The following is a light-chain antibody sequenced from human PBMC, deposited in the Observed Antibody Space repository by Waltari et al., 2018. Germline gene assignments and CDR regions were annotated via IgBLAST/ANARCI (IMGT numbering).Light chain of an antibody. CDR3: LLSYSGSRVL. CDR2: DTS. J-gene: IGLJ2*01. V-gene: IGLV7-46*01. CDR1: TGAVTSGHY. Sequence: QAVVTQEPSLTVSPGGTVTLTCGSRTGAVTSGHYPDWFQQKPGQAPRTLIYDTSNKHSWTPARFSGSLLGGKAALTLSGAQPEDEAEYYCLLSYSGSRVLFGGGTKLTVL.